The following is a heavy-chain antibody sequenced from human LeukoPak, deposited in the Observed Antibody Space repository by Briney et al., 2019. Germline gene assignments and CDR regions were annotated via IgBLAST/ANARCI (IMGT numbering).Heavy chain of an antibody. D-gene: IGHD3-3*01. CDR1: GFTFSSYA. Sequence: GGSLRLSCAASGFTFSSYAMSWVRQAPGKGLEWISYITASSDNINYADSVRGRFTISRDNAKNSLYLQMNSLRDDDTAVYYCARGEHRSAWLIDYWGQGTLVTVSS. CDR2: ITASSDNI. V-gene: IGHV3-48*02. J-gene: IGHJ4*02. CDR3: ARGEHRSAWLIDY.